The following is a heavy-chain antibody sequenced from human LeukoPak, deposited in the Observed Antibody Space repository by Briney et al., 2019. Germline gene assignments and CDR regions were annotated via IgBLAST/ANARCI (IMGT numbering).Heavy chain of an antibody. J-gene: IGHJ5*02. CDR2: IIPIFGTP. CDR1: GGTFSSYA. D-gene: IGHD6-13*01. CDR3: ATAARYSSSWPNNWFDP. Sequence: ASVKVSCKASGGTFSSYAISWVRQAPGQGLDWMGGIIPIFGTPNYAQKFQGRVTITADESTSSAYMELSSLRSEDTAVYYCATAARYSSSWPNNWFDPWGQGTLVTVSS. V-gene: IGHV1-69*01.